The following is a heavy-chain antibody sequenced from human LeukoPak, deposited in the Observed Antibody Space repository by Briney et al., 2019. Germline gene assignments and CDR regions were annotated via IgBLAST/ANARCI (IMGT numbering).Heavy chain of an antibody. Sequence: ASVKVSCKTSGYTFTSYYMYWVRQAPGQGLEWMGIINPSLGTTSYAQRFQGRVTMTRDTSTSTVYMNLGSLRSEDTAVYYCARGPYSSSWHQDYWGQGTLVTVSS. CDR3: ARGPYSSSWHQDY. CDR2: INPSLGTT. V-gene: IGHV1-46*01. J-gene: IGHJ4*02. D-gene: IGHD2-2*01. CDR1: GYTFTSYY.